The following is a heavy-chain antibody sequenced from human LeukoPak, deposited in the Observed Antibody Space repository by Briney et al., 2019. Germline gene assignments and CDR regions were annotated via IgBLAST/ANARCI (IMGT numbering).Heavy chain of an antibody. CDR1: GGSISSSSYY. D-gene: IGHD2-21*02. CDR2: IYYSGST. CDR3: ARYDGFGAYCGGDCYPFFDY. J-gene: IGHJ4*02. Sequence: KPSETLSLTCTVSGGSISSSSYYWGWIRQPPGKGLEWIGSIYYSGSTYYNPSLKSRVTISVDTSKNQFSLKLSSVTAADTAVYYCARYDGFGAYCGGDCYPFFDYWGQGTLVTVSS. V-gene: IGHV4-39*07.